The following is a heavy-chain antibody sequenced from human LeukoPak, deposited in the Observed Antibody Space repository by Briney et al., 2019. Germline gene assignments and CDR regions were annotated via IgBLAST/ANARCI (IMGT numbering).Heavy chain of an antibody. CDR3: AKDGFSSTSCYTDY. Sequence: GGSLRLSCAASGFTFSSYGMHWVRQSPGKGLEWVEFMRCDGSNKFHADSVKGRFTISRDNSKHTVYLQMNSLRGEDTAVYYCAKDGFSSTSCYTDYWGQGTLVTVSS. V-gene: IGHV3-30*02. CDR2: MRCDGSNK. J-gene: IGHJ4*02. CDR1: GFTFSSYG. D-gene: IGHD2-2*02.